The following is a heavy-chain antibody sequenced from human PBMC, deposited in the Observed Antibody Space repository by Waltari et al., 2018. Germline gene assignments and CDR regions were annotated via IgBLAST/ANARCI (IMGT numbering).Heavy chain of an antibody. CDR1: GASMNSRSYY. CDR3: ARASASFNNWFDP. V-gene: IGHV4-61*02. J-gene: IGHJ5*02. Sequence: QVQLQQWGAGLLKPSETLSLTCIVSGASMNSRSYYWSWIRQPAGKGLEWIGRIYTSGLTDYNPSLKSRVTISMDTSKSQFSLKLRSMTAADTAVYYCARASASFNNWFDPWGQGTLVTVSS. D-gene: IGHD3-16*01. CDR2: IYTSGLT.